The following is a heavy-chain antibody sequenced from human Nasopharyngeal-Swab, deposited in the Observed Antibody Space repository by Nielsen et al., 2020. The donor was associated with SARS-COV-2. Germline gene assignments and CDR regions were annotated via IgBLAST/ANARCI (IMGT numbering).Heavy chain of an antibody. D-gene: IGHD3-10*02. CDR1: GFSFSTYS. CDR2: IRSSSTYI. Sequence: GESLKISCAASGFSFSTYSMNWVRQAPGKGLEWVSSIRSSSTYIYYAPSLKGRFTISRDNAKNSVYLQMNSLRAEDTAVYYCASDSPAMFAYWGQGTLVTVSS. CDR3: ASDSPAMFAY. V-gene: IGHV3-21*06. J-gene: IGHJ4*02.